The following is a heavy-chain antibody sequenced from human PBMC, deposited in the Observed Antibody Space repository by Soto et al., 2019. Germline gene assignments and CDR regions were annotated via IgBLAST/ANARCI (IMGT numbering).Heavy chain of an antibody. V-gene: IGHV1-3*05. CDR2: INAGNGNT. D-gene: IGHD2-21*02. CDR1: GYTFTSYA. J-gene: IGHJ4*02. CDR3: ARSIVVVTALDY. Sequence: QVQLVQSGAEEKKPGASVKVSCKASGYTFTSYAMHWVRQAPGQRLEWMGWINAGNGNTKYSQKFQGRVTITRDTSASTAYMGLSSLSSEDTAVYYCARSIVVVTALDYWGQGTLVTVSS.